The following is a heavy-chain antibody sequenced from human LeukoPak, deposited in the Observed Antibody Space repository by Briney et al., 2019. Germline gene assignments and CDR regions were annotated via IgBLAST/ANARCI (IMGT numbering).Heavy chain of an antibody. D-gene: IGHD2-2*02. Sequence: ASVKVSCKASGYTFTDYYIHWVRQAPGQGLEWMGWISPNSGGTNYAQKFQGRVTMTGDTSIDTAYMELSRLRSDDTAVYGCARAHCGSIGCYSGFDPWGQGTLVTVSS. V-gene: IGHV1-2*02. CDR2: ISPNSGGT. CDR3: ARAHCGSIGCYSGFDP. CDR1: GYTFTDYY. J-gene: IGHJ5*02.